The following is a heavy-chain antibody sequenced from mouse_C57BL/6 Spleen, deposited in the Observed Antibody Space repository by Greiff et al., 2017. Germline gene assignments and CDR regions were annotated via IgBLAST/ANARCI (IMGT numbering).Heavy chain of an antibody. CDR2: IDPSDSET. D-gene: IGHD2-1*01. V-gene: IGHV1-52*01. CDR1: GYTFTSYW. CDR3: ARIYYDYYAMDY. Sequence: VKLQQPGAELVRPGSSVKLSCKASGYTFTSYWMHWVKQRPIQGLEWIGNIDPSDSETHYNQKFKDKATLTVDKSSSTAYMQLSSLTSEDSAVYYCARIYYDYYAMDYWGQGTSVTVSS. J-gene: IGHJ4*01.